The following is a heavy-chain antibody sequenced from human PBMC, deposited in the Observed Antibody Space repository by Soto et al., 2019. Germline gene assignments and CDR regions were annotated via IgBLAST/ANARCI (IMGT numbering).Heavy chain of an antibody. V-gene: IGHV4-39*01. CDR3: ARLVIVPAAMSDYYMDV. CDR2: IHSSGST. D-gene: IGHD2-2*01. CDR1: GVSISKSSYY. J-gene: IGHJ6*03. Sequence: QLQMEESGPGLVKPSETLSLSCTVSGVSISKSSYYWGWIRQPPGRGLEWIGSIHSSGSTSYNPSLENRVIMSVVTSKNQFSLRLNSVTAADTAVYYCARLVIVPAAMSDYYMDVWGKGATVTVSS.